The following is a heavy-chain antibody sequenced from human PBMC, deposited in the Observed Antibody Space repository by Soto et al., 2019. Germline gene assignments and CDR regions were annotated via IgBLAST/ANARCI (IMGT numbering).Heavy chain of an antibody. J-gene: IGHJ6*03. D-gene: IGHD2-15*01. CDR3: ARGDCVGGTCYSLAGSLFYYMDV. V-gene: IGHV3-74*02. Sequence: EVQLVESGGGLVQPGGSLRLSCAASGFTFSNYWMYWVRQAPGKGLEWVSRINSDGSVSSHADSVRGRLTISRDNVKNTLYLNMDSLRAEDTAVYFCARGDCVGGTCYSLAGSLFYYMDVWGKGTTVTVFS. CDR1: GFTFSNYW. CDR2: INSDGSVS.